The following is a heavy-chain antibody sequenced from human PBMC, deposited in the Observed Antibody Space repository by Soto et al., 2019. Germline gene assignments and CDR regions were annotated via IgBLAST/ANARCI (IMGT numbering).Heavy chain of an antibody. CDR1: GGTFSSYA. V-gene: IGHV1-69*13. Sequence: GASVKVSCKASGGTFSSYAISWVRQAPGQGLEWMGGIIPIFGTANYAQKFQGRVTITADESTSTAYMELSSLRSEDTAVYYCARDDSSGYYSRVLDYWGQGTLVTVSS. J-gene: IGHJ4*02. CDR2: IIPIFGTA. CDR3: ARDDSSGYYSRVLDY. D-gene: IGHD3-22*01.